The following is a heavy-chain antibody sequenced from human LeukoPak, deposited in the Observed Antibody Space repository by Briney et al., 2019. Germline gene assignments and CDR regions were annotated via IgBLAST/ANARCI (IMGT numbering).Heavy chain of an antibody. V-gene: IGHV3-23*01. CDR1: GFTFSSYA. Sequence: GGSLRLSCAASGFTFSSYAMSWVRQAPGKGLEWVSAISGSGGSTYYADSVKGRFTISRDNSKNTLYLQMNSLRAEDTAVYYCAKRVGAPPLTPGGYYFDYWGQGTLVTVSS. J-gene: IGHJ4*02. D-gene: IGHD1-26*01. CDR3: AKRVGAPPLTPGGYYFDY. CDR2: ISGSGGST.